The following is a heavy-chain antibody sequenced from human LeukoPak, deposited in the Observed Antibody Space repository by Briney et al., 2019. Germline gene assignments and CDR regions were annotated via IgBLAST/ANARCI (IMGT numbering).Heavy chain of an antibody. CDR3: ARGKEVITMLRGLKPGYYFDY. CDR1: GGSISSYY. J-gene: IGHJ4*02. V-gene: IGHV4-4*07. D-gene: IGHD3-10*01. CDR2: IYTSGTI. Sequence: SETLSLTCTVSGGSISSYYWSWIRQPAGTALEWIGRIYTSGTITYNPSLKSRVTMSVDTSKNQFSLKLNSVTAADTAVYYCARGKEVITMLRGLKPGYYFDYWGQGTLVTVSS.